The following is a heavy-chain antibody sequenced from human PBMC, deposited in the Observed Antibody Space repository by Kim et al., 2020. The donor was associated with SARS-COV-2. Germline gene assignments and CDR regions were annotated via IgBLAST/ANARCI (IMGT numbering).Heavy chain of an antibody. Sequence: GGSLRLSCAVSGIPFSNAWFNWVRQSPGKGLEWVGRIKSKTDGGTSDLAARVKGRFAISRDDSENTLYLLMNNVKTDDSAVYYCTTVSMRWGQGTLVTVS. CDR1: GIPFSNAW. V-gene: IGHV3-15*01. D-gene: IGHD2-2*01. CDR3: TTVSMR. J-gene: IGHJ4*02. CDR2: IKSKTDGGTS.